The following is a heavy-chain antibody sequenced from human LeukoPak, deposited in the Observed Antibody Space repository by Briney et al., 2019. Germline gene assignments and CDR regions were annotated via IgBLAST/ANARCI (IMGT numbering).Heavy chain of an antibody. CDR3: ARDPSGIYPGYYYYMDV. V-gene: IGHV1-18*01. J-gene: IGHJ6*03. CDR2: ISAYNGNT. CDR1: GYTFTSYG. Sequence: ASVKVSCKASGYTFTSYGISWVRQAPGQGLEWMGWISAYNGNTNYAQKLQGRVTMTTDTSTSTAYMELRSLRSDDTAVYYCARDPSGIYPGYYYYMDVWGKGTTVTISS. D-gene: IGHD1-26*01.